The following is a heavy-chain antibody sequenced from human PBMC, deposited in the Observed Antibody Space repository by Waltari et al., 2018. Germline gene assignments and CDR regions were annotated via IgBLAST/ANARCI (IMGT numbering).Heavy chain of an antibody. D-gene: IGHD3-22*01. J-gene: IGHJ4*02. CDR2: IYYHGTT. CDR3: ARQRYYYDDSGYYHHFDY. V-gene: IGHV4-59*08. Sequence: QVQLQESGPGLVKPSETLSLTCTVSGGSISNFFWSWIRRPPGKGLEWIGYIYYHGTTSYTPPLKGRVTMSVETSQNQFSLTLNSVTAADTAVYYCARQRYYYDDSGYYHHFDYWGQGTLVTVSS. CDR1: GGSISNFF.